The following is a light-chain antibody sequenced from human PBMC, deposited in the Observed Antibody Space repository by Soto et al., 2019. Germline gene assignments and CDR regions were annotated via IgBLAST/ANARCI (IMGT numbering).Light chain of an antibody. CDR2: SDN. V-gene: IGLV1-44*01. J-gene: IGLJ3*02. Sequence: QSVLTQPPSASGTPGQRVTISCSGSSSNIGSNTVNWYQQLPGMAPKLLIYSDNQRPSGVPDRFSGSKSGTSVSLAISGLQSEDEADYYCAAWDDSLNGRVFGGGTKLTVL. CDR3: AAWDDSLNGRV. CDR1: SSNIGSNT.